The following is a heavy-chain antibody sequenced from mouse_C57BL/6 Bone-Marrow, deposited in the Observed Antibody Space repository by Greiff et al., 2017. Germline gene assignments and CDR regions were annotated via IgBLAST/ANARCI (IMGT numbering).Heavy chain of an antibody. D-gene: IGHD2-1*01. CDR2: INPNNGGT. CDR3: ARYGSTLGAY. Sequence: EVQLQQSGPELVKPGASVKISCKASGYTFTDYYMNWVKQSHGKSLEWIGDINPNNGGTSYNQKFKGKATLTVDKSSSTAYMELRSLTSEDSAVYYCARYGSTLGAYWGQGTLVTVSA. J-gene: IGHJ3*01. CDR1: GYTFTDYY. V-gene: IGHV1-26*01.